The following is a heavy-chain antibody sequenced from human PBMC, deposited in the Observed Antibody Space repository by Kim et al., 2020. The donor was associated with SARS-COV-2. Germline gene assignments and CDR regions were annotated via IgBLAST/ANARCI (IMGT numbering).Heavy chain of an antibody. CDR3: ARRISSFTPALGRYGMDV. CDR1: GFTFSSYA. CDR2: ISYDGSNK. Sequence: GGSLRLSCAASGFTFSSYAMHWVRQAPGKGLEWVAVISYDGSNKYYADSVKGRFTISRDNSKNTLYLQMNSLRAEDTAVYYCARRISSFTPALGRYGMDVWGQGTTVTVSS. J-gene: IGHJ6*02. V-gene: IGHV3-30-3*01.